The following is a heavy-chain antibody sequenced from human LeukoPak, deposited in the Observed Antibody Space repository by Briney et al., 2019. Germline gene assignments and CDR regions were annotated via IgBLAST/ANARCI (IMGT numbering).Heavy chain of an antibody. CDR2: IYYSGST. CDR3: ARDRVYYYDSSGYYSLTGYYYGMDV. D-gene: IGHD3-22*01. J-gene: IGHJ6*02. CDR1: GDSISSSSYY. Sequence: SETLSLTCTVSGDSISSSSYYWGWIRQHPGKGLEWIGYIYYSGSTYYNPSLKSRVTISVDTSKNQFSLKLSSVTAADTAVYYCARDRVYYYDSSGYYSLTGYYYGMDVWGQGTTVTVSS. V-gene: IGHV4-31*03.